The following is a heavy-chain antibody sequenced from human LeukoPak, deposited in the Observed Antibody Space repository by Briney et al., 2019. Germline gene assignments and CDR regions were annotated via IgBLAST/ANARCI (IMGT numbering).Heavy chain of an antibody. V-gene: IGHV1-24*01. CDR3: ATYYYGSGSYFY. J-gene: IGHJ4*02. Sequence: ASVKVSCKVSGYTLTGLSMHWVRQAPGKGLEWMGGFDPEDGETIYAQKFQGRVTMTEDTSTDTAYMELSSLRSEDTAVYYCATYYYGSGSYFYWGQGTLVTVSS. D-gene: IGHD3-10*01. CDR2: FDPEDGET. CDR1: GYTLTGLS.